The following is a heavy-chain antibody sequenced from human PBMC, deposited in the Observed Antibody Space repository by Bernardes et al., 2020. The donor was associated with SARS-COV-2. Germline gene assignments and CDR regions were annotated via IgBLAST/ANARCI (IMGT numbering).Heavy chain of an antibody. Sequence: GESRKISCKGSGYSFTSYWIGWVRQMPGKGLEWMGIIYPGDSDTRYSPSFQGQVTISADKSISTAYLQWSSLKASDTAMYYCARRKAYGSGSHAWFDPWGQGTLVTVSS. D-gene: IGHD3-10*01. CDR1: GYSFTSYW. V-gene: IGHV5-51*01. J-gene: IGHJ5*02. CDR2: IYPGDSDT. CDR3: ARRKAYGSGSHAWFDP.